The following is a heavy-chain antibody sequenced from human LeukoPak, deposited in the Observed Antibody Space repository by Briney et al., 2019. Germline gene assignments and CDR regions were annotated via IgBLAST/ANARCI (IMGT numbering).Heavy chain of an antibody. Sequence: GGSLRLSCAASGFTFSTYSMNWVRQAPGKGLEWVAYVGTASGIISYADSVKGRFTISRDDAENSLYLRMNSLRDEDTAVYYCARDRGYAFDIWGQGTMVTVSS. J-gene: IGHJ3*02. CDR1: GFTFSTYS. V-gene: IGHV3-48*02. CDR3: ARDRGYAFDI. D-gene: IGHD3-10*01. CDR2: VGTASGII.